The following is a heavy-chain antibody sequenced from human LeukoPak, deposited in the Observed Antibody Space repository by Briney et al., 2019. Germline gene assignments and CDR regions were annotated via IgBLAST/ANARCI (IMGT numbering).Heavy chain of an antibody. CDR1: GGSSSSYY. V-gene: IGHV4-59*01. Sequence: PSETLSLTCTVSGGSSSSYYWSWIRQPPGKGLEWIGYIYYSGSTNYNPSLKSRVTISVDTSKNQFSLKLSSVTAADTAVYYCARSRSGYPFDYWGQGTLVTVSS. J-gene: IGHJ4*02. CDR3: ARSRSGYPFDY. D-gene: IGHD5-12*01. CDR2: IYYSGST.